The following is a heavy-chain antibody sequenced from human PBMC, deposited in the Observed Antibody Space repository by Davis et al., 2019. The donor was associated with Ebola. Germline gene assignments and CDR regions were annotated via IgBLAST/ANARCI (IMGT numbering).Heavy chain of an antibody. CDR2: INPSGGST. CDR1: GYTFTSYY. CDR3: ARDIRTYSSSWCGDY. V-gene: IGHV1-46*01. D-gene: IGHD6-13*01. Sequence: AASVKVSCKASGYTFTSYYMHWVRQAPGQGLEWMGIINPSGGSTSYAQKLQGRVTMTTDTSTSTAYMELRSLRSDDTAVYYCARDIRTYSSSWCGDYWGQGTLVTVSS. J-gene: IGHJ4*02.